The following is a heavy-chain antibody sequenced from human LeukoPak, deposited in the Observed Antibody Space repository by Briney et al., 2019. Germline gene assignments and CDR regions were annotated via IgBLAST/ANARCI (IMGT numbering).Heavy chain of an antibody. CDR3: ARDFYYYGMDV. Sequence: PSETLSLTCTVSGGSISSYYWSWIRQPPGKGLEFIGYIYYSGSTNYNPSLRSRVTISVDTSKNQFSLNLSSVTAADTAVYYCARDFYYYGMDVWGQGTTVTVSS. CDR2: IYYSGST. J-gene: IGHJ6*02. CDR1: GGSISSYY. V-gene: IGHV4-59*12.